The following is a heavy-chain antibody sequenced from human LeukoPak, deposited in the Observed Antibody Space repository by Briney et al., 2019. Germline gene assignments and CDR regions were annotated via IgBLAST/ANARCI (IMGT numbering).Heavy chain of an antibody. V-gene: IGHV1-18*01. CDR2: ISAYNGNA. Sequence: ASVKVSCKASGYTFTGYGISWVRQAPGQGLEWMGWISAYNGNANYAQKLQGRVTMTTDTSTSTAYMELRSLRSDDTAVYYCARNQRTAAPFDYWGQGTLVTVSS. CDR3: ARNQRTAAPFDY. CDR1: GYTFTGYG. D-gene: IGHD1-14*01. J-gene: IGHJ4*02.